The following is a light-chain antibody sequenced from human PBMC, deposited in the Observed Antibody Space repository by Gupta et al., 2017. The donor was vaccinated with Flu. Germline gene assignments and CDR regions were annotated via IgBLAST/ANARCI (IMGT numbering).Light chain of an antibody. CDR2: EVT. J-gene: IGLJ1*01. CDR3: FSYASADTYV. V-gene: IGLV2-14*01. CDR1: NSDVGVFDY. Sequence: QSALTQPASVSGSPGQSITISCTGTNSDVGVFDYVFWYQQHPGKVPRLMIFEVTSRPSGVSNRFSGSKSGNTASLTISGLQAEDEADYYCFSYASADTYVFGTGTKVTVL.